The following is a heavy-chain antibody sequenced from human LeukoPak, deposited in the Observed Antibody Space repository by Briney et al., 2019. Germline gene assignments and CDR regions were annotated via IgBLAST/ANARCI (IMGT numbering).Heavy chain of an antibody. CDR3: ARGAYFYGSGINWFDP. J-gene: IGHJ5*02. V-gene: IGHV4-59*10. Sequence: SETLSLTCAVYGGSFSGYYWSWIRQPAGRGLEWIGHVYTSGSTNYNPSLKSRVTISVDTSKNQFSLKLSYVTAADTAVYYCARGAYFYGSGINWFDPWGQGTLVTVSS. CDR2: VYTSGST. CDR1: GGSFSGYY. D-gene: IGHD3-10*01.